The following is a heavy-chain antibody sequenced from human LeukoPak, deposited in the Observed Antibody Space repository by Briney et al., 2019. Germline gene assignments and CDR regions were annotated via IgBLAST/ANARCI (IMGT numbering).Heavy chain of an antibody. V-gene: IGHV3-30-3*01. Sequence: PGGSLRLSGAGSGFTFSSYAMHWVRQAPGKGLEWVAVISYDGSNKDYADSVKGRFTISRDNSKNTLYLQMNSLRAEDTAVYYCARLPLYCSSTSCYDYWGQGTLVTVSS. CDR3: ARLPLYCSSTSCYDY. D-gene: IGHD2-2*01. J-gene: IGHJ4*02. CDR1: GFTFSSYA. CDR2: ISYDGSNK.